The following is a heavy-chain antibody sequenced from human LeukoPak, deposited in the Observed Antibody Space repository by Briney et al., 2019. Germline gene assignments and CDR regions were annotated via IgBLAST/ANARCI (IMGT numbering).Heavy chain of an antibody. D-gene: IGHD3-10*01. V-gene: IGHV4-39*01. CDR1: GGSISSSAYY. CDR2: IYYTGIT. CDR3: ARLGDYYGSGSYYNT. J-gene: IGHJ4*02. Sequence: SETLSLTCPVSGGSISSSAYYWGWIRQPPGKGLDWIGSIYYTGITHYNPSLKSRVTISVDTSKNQFSLKLSSVTAADTAVYYCARLGDYYGSGSYYNTWGQGTLVTVSS.